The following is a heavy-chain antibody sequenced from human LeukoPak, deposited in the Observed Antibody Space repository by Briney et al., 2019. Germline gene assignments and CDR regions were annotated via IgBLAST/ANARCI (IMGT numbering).Heavy chain of an antibody. V-gene: IGHV3-23*01. Sequence: GGSLRLSCAASGLTASHNVNNAMSWVRHAPGKGLEWVSGITTSGSTHYADSVKGRFTISRENSNNTLYLHMDSLRAEDTAVYYCAKAPVWNYYYGLDVWGQGTTVTVSS. CDR2: ITTSGST. J-gene: IGHJ6*02. D-gene: IGHD2-21*01. CDR3: AKAPVWNYYYGLDV. CDR1: GLTASHNVNNA.